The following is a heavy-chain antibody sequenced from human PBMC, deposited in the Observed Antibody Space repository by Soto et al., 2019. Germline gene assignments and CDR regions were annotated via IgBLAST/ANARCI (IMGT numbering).Heavy chain of an antibody. V-gene: IGHV1-69*12. J-gene: IGHJ5*02. CDR2: IIPIFGTA. CDR3: ARDRGPSSGYYPYWFDP. D-gene: IGHD3-22*01. Sequence: QVQLVQSGAEVKKPGSSVKVSCKASGGTFSSYAISWVRQAPGQGLEWMGEIIPIFGTANYAQKFQGRVTITADEATSIDHMELGSLRSDDTAVDYCARDRGPSSGYYPYWFDPWGQGTLVTVSS. CDR1: GGTFSSYA.